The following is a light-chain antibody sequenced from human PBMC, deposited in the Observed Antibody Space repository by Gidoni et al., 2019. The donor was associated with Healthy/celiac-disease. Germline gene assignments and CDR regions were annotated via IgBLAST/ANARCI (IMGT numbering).Light chain of an antibody. J-gene: IGKJ4*01. Sequence: DIVLPQSPAPLSLSPGERATLSCRASQSVSSYLAWYQQKPGQAPRLLIYDASNRATGIPARCSGSGSGTDFTLTISSLEPEDCAVYYCQQRSNWPPLTFXGXTKVEIK. V-gene: IGKV3-11*01. CDR2: DAS. CDR1: QSVSSY. CDR3: QQRSNWPPLT.